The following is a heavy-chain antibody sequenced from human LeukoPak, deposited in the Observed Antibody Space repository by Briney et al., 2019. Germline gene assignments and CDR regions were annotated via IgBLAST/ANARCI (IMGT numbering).Heavy chain of an antibody. D-gene: IGHD3-10*02. CDR3: AELGITMIGGV. J-gene: IGHJ6*04. CDR1: GFTFSSYE. Sequence: PGGSLRLSCAASGFTFSSYEMNGVRQAPGKGLEGVSYISSSGSTIYYADPVKGRFTISRDNAKNSLYLQMNSLRAEATAVYYCAELGITMIGGVWGKGTTVTISS. V-gene: IGHV3-48*03. CDR2: ISSSGSTI.